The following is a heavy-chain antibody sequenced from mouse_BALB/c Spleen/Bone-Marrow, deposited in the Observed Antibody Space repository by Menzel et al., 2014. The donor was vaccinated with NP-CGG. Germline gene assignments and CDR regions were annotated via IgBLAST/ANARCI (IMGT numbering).Heavy chain of an antibody. CDR1: GYTFTSYW. J-gene: IGHJ4*01. CDR2: IDPSDSET. CDR3: ARALEDGYYYAMDY. Sequence: QVQLQQSGAELVKPGAPVKLSCKASGYTFTSYWMNWVKQRPGRGLEWIGRIDPSDSETHYNQKFKDKATLTVDKSSSTAYIQVSSLTSEDSAVYHCARALEDGYYYAMDYWGQGTSVTVSS. V-gene: IGHV1-69*02. D-gene: IGHD2-3*01.